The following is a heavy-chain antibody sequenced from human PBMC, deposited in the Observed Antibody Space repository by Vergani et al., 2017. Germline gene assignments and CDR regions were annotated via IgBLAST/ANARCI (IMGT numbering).Heavy chain of an antibody. CDR1: GFTFSSYW. CDR2: INSDGSST. D-gene: IGHD2-21*02. V-gene: IGHV3-74*01. J-gene: IGHJ6*02. Sequence: EVQLVESGGGLVQPGGSLRLSCAASGFTFSSYWMHWVRQAPGKGLVWVSRINSDGSSTSYADSVKGRFTISRDNAKNTLYLQMNSLRAEDTAGYYCARAPGDSYDYCMDVWGQGTTVTVSS. CDR3: ARAPGDSYDYCMDV.